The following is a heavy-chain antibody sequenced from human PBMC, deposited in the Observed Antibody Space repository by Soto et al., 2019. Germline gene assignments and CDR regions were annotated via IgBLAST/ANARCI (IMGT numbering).Heavy chain of an antibody. Sequence: SQTLSLTCAVSGGFISSGGYSWSWIRQPPGKGLEWIGYIYHSGSTYYNPSLKSRLTILVDTTKNQFSLKLNSLTAADTAVYYCARGSRRRNWIDPWGQGTLVTVSS. CDR1: GGFISSGGYS. J-gene: IGHJ5*02. V-gene: IGHV4-30-2*01. CDR2: IYHSGST. CDR3: ARGSRRRNWIDP.